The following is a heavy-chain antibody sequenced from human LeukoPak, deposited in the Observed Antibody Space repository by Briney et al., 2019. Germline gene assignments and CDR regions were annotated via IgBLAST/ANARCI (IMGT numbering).Heavy chain of an antibody. J-gene: IGHJ4*02. CDR3: MADLDY. CDR2: LKSKTDGGTT. Sequence: GGSLRLSCVASGFNFTEAWMTWVRQVPGKGLEWVGLLKSKTDGGTTHYATSAKGRFTMSRDDSQNALYLEMISLRIEDTAVYFCMADLDYWGQGTLVTVSS. CDR1: GFNFTEAW. V-gene: IGHV3-15*01.